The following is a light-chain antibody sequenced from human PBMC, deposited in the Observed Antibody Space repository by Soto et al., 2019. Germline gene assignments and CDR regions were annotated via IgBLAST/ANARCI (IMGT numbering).Light chain of an antibody. CDR3: QQRSNWPPIT. V-gene: IGKV3-11*01. CDR1: QSVSSY. J-gene: IGKJ5*01. Sequence: EIVLTQSPATLSLSPVERDTLSCRASQSVSSYLAWYQQKPGQAPRLLIYDASNRATGIPARFSGSGSGTDFTLTISSLEPEDFAVYYCQQRSNWPPITFGQGTRLENK. CDR2: DAS.